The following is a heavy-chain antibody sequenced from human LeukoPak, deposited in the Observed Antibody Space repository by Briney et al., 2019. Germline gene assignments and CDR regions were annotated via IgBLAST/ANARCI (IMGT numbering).Heavy chain of an antibody. V-gene: IGHV4-61*08. CDR1: GGSISSGGYY. J-gene: IGHJ5*02. CDR3: ARARGGYCSSTSCRAPNWFDP. Sequence: PSETLSLTCTVSGGSISSGGYYWSWIRQHPGKGLEWIGYIYYSGSTNYNPSLKSRVTISVDTSKNQFSLKLSSVTAADTAVYYCARARGGYCSSTSCRAPNWFDPWGQGTLVTVSS. D-gene: IGHD2-2*01. CDR2: IYYSGST.